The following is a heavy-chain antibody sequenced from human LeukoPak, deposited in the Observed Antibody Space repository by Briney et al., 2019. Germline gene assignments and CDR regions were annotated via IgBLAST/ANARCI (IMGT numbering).Heavy chain of an antibody. CDR2: IYHSGST. J-gene: IGHJ4*02. Sequence: SKTLSLTCAVSGGSISSSNWWSWVRQPPGKGLEWIGEIYHSGSTNYNPSLKSRVTISVDKSKNQFSLKLSSVTAADTAVNYCARESGYYRGAPDYWGQGTLVTVSS. CDR1: GGSISSSNW. CDR3: ARESGYYRGAPDY. D-gene: IGHD3-3*01. V-gene: IGHV4-4*02.